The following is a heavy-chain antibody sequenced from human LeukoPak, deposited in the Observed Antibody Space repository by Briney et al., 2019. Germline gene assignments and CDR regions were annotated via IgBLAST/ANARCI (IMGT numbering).Heavy chain of an antibody. Sequence: ASVKVSCKASGYTFTSYGISWVRQAPGQGLEWMGWISAYNGNTNYAQKLQGRVTMTTDTSTSTAYMELRSLRSDDTAVYYCARDVSSAAAGYHLFDYWGQGTLVTVSS. J-gene: IGHJ4*02. CDR2: ISAYNGNT. V-gene: IGHV1-18*01. D-gene: IGHD6-13*01. CDR3: ARDVSSAAAGYHLFDY. CDR1: GYTFTSYG.